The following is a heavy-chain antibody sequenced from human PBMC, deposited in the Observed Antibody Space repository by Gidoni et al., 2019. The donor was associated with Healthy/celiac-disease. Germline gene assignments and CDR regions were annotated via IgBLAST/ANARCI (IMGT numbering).Heavy chain of an antibody. CDR3: ARIATTYYYDSSGYYFFDY. Sequence: EVQLVESGGGLVQPGGSLRLSCAASGFTFSTYWMHWVRQAPGKGLVWVSSINSDGSSTNYADSVKGRFTISRDNAKNTLYLQMNSLRAEDTAVYYCARIATTYYYDSSGYYFFDYWGQGTLVTVSS. D-gene: IGHD3-22*01. V-gene: IGHV3-74*01. CDR2: INSDGSST. CDR1: GFTFSTYW. J-gene: IGHJ4*02.